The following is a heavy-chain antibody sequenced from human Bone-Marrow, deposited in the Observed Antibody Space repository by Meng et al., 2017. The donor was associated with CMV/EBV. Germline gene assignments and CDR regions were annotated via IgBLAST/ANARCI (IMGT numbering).Heavy chain of an antibody. CDR3: AKDRRVDSSMDYYGCYGMDV. J-gene: IGHJ6*02. CDR1: GFTFDEYS. D-gene: IGHD5-18*01. CDR2: IKWKGNSV. V-gene: IGHV3-9*01. Sequence: SLKISCAASGFTFDEYSMHWVRQTPGKGLEWVAGIKWKGNSVGYADSVKGRFIISRENGKNSLYLEMHSLRGEDTALYYCAKDRRVDSSMDYYGCYGMDVWGQGTMVTVSS.